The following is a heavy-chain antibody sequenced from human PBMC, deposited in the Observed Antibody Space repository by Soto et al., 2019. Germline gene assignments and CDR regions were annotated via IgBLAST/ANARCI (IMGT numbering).Heavy chain of an antibody. J-gene: IGHJ5*02. Sequence: ASVKVSCKASGYTFTSYYMYWVRQAPGQGLEWMGIINPSDGSTTYAQKFQGRVTMTRDTSTSTVYMQLSSLRSEDTAVYFCARSAHIVVVVAAITYGWFDPWGPGTLVTVSS. CDR3: ARSAHIVVVVAAITYGWFDP. D-gene: IGHD2-2*02. CDR1: GYTFTSYY. CDR2: INPSDGST. V-gene: IGHV1-46*01.